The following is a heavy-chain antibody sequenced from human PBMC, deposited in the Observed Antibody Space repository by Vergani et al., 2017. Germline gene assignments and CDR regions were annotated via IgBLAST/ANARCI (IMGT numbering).Heavy chain of an antibody. J-gene: IGHJ4*02. CDR1: GGSFSDYY. CDR3: ARGRRGGGYFDY. CDR2: INHRGST. Sequence: QVQLQQWGAGLLKPSETLSLTCAVYGGSFSDYYWTWIRQPPGKGLEWIGEINHRGSTNYNPSLKSGVTISVDTSKNQFSLKRRSVTAADTAVCYCARGRRGGGYFDYWGQGTLVTVSS. V-gene: IGHV4-34*01. D-gene: IGHD5-24*01.